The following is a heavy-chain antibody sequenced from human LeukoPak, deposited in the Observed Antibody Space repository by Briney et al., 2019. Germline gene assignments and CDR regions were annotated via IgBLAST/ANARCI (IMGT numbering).Heavy chain of an antibody. CDR2: IYHSGST. Sequence: PGGSLRLSCAASGFTITTNYMNWVRQAPGKGLEWIGYIYHSGSTYYNPSLESRVAISADMSKKQISLKLASVTGADTAVYYCAGERGEEYSSGWYKTNFFYNWGQGIRVTVSS. V-gene: IGHV4-4*02. CDR3: AGERGEEYSSGWYKTNFFYN. D-gene: IGHD6-19*01. J-gene: IGHJ4*02. CDR1: GFTITTNY.